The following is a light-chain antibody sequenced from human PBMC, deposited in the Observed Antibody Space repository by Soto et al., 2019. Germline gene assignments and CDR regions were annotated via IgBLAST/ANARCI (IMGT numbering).Light chain of an antibody. CDR3: SSYTTSSTVV. J-gene: IGLJ2*01. V-gene: IGLV2-14*01. CDR2: DVS. CDR1: SSDVGGYNY. Sequence: QSALTQPASVSGSPGQSITISCTGTSSDVGGYNYVSWYQQHPGKAPKLTIYDVSNRPSGVSNRFSGSKSGSTASLTISGLQAEDEADYFCSSYTTSSTVVFGGGTKLTVL.